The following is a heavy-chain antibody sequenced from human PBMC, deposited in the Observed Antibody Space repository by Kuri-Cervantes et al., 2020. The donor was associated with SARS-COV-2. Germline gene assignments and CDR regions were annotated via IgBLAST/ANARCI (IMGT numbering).Heavy chain of an antibody. J-gene: IGHJ5*02. Sequence: SETLSLTCTVSGGSISSHYWSWIRQPPGKGLEWIGEINHSGNTNYNPSLKSRVTISVDTSNNQFSLKLTSVTAADTAVYYCARDASWFDPWGQGALVTVSS. CDR1: GGSISSHY. V-gene: IGHV4-34*01. CDR3: ARDASWFDP. CDR2: INHSGNT.